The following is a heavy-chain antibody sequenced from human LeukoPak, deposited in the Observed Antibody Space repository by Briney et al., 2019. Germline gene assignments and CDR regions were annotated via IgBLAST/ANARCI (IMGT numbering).Heavy chain of an antibody. V-gene: IGHV4-59*01. CDR1: GGSISSYY. CDR2: IYYSGST. CDR3: ARAEEIGPAAIGYNWFDP. D-gene: IGHD2-2*01. Sequence: SETLSLTCTVSGGSISSYYWSWIRQPPGKGLEWIGYIYYSGSTNYNPSLKSRVTISVDTSKNQFSLKLSSVTAADTAVYYCARAEEIGPAAIGYNWFDPWGQGTLVTVSS. J-gene: IGHJ5*02.